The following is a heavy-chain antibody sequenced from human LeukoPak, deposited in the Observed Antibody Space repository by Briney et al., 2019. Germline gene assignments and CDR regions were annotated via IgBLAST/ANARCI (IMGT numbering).Heavy chain of an antibody. J-gene: IGHJ4*02. CDR2: ISYDGSNK. D-gene: IGHD3-22*01. CDR3: AKAGNYDSSGPESDY. Sequence: PGRSLRLSCAASGFTFSSYGMHWVRQASGKGLEWVAVISYDGSNKYYADSVKGRFTISRGNSKNTLYLQMNSLRAEDTAVYYCAKAGNYDSSGPESDYWGQGTLVTVSS. CDR1: GFTFSSYG. V-gene: IGHV3-30*18.